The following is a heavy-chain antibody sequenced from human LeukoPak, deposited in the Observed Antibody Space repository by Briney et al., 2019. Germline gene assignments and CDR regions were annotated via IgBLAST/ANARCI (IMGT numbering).Heavy chain of an antibody. CDR2: INPSGGST. CDR3: ARGGRERYSSGWTDAFDI. CDR1: GYTFTSYY. D-gene: IGHD6-19*01. J-gene: IGHJ3*02. Sequence: ASVKVSCKVSGYTFTSYYMHWVRQAPGQGLEWMGIINPSGGSTSYAQKFQGRVTMTRDTSTSTVYMELSSLSSEDTAVYYCARGGRERYSSGWTDAFDIWGQGTMVTVSS. V-gene: IGHV1-46*01.